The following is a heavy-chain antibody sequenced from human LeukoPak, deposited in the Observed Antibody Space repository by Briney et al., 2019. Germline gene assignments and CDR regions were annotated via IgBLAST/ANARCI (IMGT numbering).Heavy chain of an antibody. Sequence: GASVKVSCKASGGTFSSYAISWVRQAPGQGLEWMGGIIPIFGTANYAQKFQGRVTITTDESTSTAYMELSSLGSEDTAVYYCARGRGYSYGHYYYYMDVWGKGTTVTVSS. CDR3: ARGRGYSYGHYYYYMDV. CDR2: IIPIFGTA. J-gene: IGHJ6*03. CDR1: GGTFSSYA. V-gene: IGHV1-69*05. D-gene: IGHD5-18*01.